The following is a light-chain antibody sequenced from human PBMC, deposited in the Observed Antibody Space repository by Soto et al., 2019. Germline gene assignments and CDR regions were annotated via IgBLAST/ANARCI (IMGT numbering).Light chain of an antibody. CDR2: AAS. Sequence: DNQMTQSPSSLSASVGDRVTITCRASQSISSYLNWYQQKPGKAPKLLIYAASSLQSGVPSRFSGSGSGTDFTLTISSLQPEDFATYYCQQSYSRTFGQGTKLEIK. CDR3: QQSYSRT. J-gene: IGKJ2*01. V-gene: IGKV1-39*01. CDR1: QSISSY.